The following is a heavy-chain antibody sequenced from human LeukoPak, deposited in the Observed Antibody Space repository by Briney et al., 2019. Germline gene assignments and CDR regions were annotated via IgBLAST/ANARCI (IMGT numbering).Heavy chain of an antibody. V-gene: IGHV3-21*01. J-gene: IGHJ4*02. CDR1: GFAFGSFN. CDR3: ARGRSPGLVVVPFDC. Sequence: GGPLRLSCAASGFAFGSFNMNWVRQAPGKGLEWVSSIGSGSTYIYYADSVKGRFTISRDNAKNSLYLQMNSLRAEDTAVYYCARGRSPGLVVVPFDCWGLGTLVTVSS. D-gene: IGHD2-2*01. CDR2: IGSGSTYI.